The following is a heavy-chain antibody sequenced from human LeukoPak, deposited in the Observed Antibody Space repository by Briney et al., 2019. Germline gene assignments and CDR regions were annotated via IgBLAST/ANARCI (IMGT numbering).Heavy chain of an antibody. CDR1: GFTFSSYG. V-gene: IGHV3-30*02. Sequence: GGSLRLSCAASGFTFSSYGMHWVRQAPGKGLEWVAFIRYDGSNKYYADSVKGRFTIPRGNSKNTLYLQMNSLRAEDTAVYYCAKAPYYDSTFYAYWGQGTLVTVSS. D-gene: IGHD3-22*01. J-gene: IGHJ4*02. CDR3: AKAPYYDSTFYAY. CDR2: IRYDGSNK.